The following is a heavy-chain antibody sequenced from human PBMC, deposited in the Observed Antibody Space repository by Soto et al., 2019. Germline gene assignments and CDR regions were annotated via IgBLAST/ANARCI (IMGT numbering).Heavy chain of an antibody. V-gene: IGHV1-69*06. D-gene: IGHD3-16*01. Sequence: QVQVVQSGAEVKKPGSSVKVSCKSSGGTFSSYTISWVRQAPGQGLEWMGGIIPIVGTIKYAEKFQGRVSIIAERATRTAHLEMSSLRSEDTAVYYCVGGAGATFDYWGQGTLVTVSS. CDR1: GGTFSSYT. CDR3: VGGAGATFDY. J-gene: IGHJ4*02. CDR2: IIPIVGTI.